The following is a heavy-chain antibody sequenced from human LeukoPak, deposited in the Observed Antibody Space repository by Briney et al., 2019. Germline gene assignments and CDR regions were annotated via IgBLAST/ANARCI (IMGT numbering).Heavy chain of an antibody. CDR1: GYTFINYY. J-gene: IGHJ4*02. Sequence: ASVKVSCKASGYTFINYYIHWVRQAPGQGLEWMGIINPSGGSTNYAQKFQGRVTMTRDTSTSTVYMELSSLRSEDTAVYYCARDLLDYWGQGTLVTVSS. CDR2: INPSGGST. V-gene: IGHV1-46*01. CDR3: ARDLLDY.